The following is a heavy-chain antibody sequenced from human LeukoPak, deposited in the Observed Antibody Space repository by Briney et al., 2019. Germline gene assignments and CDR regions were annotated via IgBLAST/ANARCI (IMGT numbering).Heavy chain of an antibody. D-gene: IGHD5-24*01. J-gene: IGHJ4*02. CDR3: TRVGYIDEGIDY. V-gene: IGHV3-7*04. CDR1: GFTFSSYW. CDR2: IKRDGSEK. Sequence: GGSLRLSCAASGFTFSSYWMSWVRQAPGKGLEWVANIKRDGSEKYYVDSVKGRFTISRDNAKNSLYLQMNSLRAEDTAIYYCTRVGYIDEGIDYWGQGTLVTVSS.